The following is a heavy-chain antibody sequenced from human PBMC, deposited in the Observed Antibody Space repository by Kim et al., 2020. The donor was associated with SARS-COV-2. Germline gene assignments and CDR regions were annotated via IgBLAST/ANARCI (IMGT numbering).Heavy chain of an antibody. J-gene: IGHJ6*03. CDR3: AKSDSSGWYDFYYYYYY. Sequence: GGSLRLSCAASGFTFSSYGMHWVRQAPGKGLEWVAVISYDGSNKYYADSVKGRFTISRDNSKNTLYLQMNSLRAEGTAVYYCAKSDSSGWYDFYYYYYY. CDR2: ISYDGSNK. D-gene: IGHD6-19*01. CDR1: GFTFSSYG. V-gene: IGHV3-30*18.